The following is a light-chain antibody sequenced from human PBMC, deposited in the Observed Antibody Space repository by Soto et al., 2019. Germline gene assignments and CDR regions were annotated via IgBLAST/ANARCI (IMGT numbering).Light chain of an antibody. CDR2: GAS. V-gene: IGKV1-39*01. CDR3: QQRSNWPRT. J-gene: IGKJ1*01. Sequence: DIQMTQSPSSLSASVGDRVTITCRASQTITSYLHWYQQKPGKAPDLLIYGASSLQTGVPSRFSGSGSGTDFTLTISSLEPEDFAVYYCQQRSNWPRTFGQGTKVEIK. CDR1: QTITSY.